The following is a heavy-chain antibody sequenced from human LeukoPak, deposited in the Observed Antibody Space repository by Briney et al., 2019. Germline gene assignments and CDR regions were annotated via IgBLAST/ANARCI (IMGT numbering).Heavy chain of an antibody. D-gene: IGHD4-11*01. V-gene: IGHV3-30*03. CDR2: ISYDGSNK. CDR1: GFTFSSYG. J-gene: IGHJ3*02. CDR3: ARGNSQRDAFDI. Sequence: GGSLRLSCAASGFTFSSYGMHWVRQAPGKGLEWVAVISYDGSNKYYADSVKGRFTISRDNAKNSLYLQMNSLRAEDTAVYYCARGNSQRDAFDIWGQGTMVTVSS.